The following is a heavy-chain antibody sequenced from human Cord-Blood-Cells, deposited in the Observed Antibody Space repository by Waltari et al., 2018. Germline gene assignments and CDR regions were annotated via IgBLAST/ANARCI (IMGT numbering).Heavy chain of an antibody. J-gene: IGHJ4*02. D-gene: IGHD6-13*01. Sequence: QWQRQESGPGLVKPSETLPPTRTASGGSISGYYCTWDRQSPGKGLEWIGYIYYSGSTNYNPSLKSRVTISVDTSKNQFSLKLSSVTAADTAVYYCARSAGYSSSWYYFDYWGQGTLVTVSS. CDR2: IYYSGST. CDR3: ARSAGYSSSWYYFDY. V-gene: IGHV4-59*08. CDR1: GGSISGYY.